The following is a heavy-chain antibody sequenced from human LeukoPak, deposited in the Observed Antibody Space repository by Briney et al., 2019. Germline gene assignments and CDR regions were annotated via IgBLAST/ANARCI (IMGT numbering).Heavy chain of an antibody. J-gene: IGHJ4*02. CDR3: ARHYDSSGYLDY. CDR2: INHSGST. D-gene: IGHD3-22*01. Sequence: SETLSLTCAVYGVSFSGYYWSWIRQPPGKGLEWIGEINHSGSTNYNPSLKSRVTISVDTSKNQFSLKLSSVTAADTAVYYCARHYDSSGYLDYWGQGTLVTVSS. CDR1: GVSFSGYY. V-gene: IGHV4-34*01.